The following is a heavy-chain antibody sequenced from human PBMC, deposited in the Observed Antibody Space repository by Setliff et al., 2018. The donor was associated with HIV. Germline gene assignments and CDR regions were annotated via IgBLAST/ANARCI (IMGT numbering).Heavy chain of an antibody. CDR2: ISSSDTTI. CDR3: ARLSAVTTIDY. CDR1: GFTFSSYS. V-gene: IGHV3-48*04. Sequence: PGGSLRLSCAASGFTFSSYSMNWVRQTPGKGLEWVSYISSSDTTIYYVDSVKGRFTISRDNAKNSLYLQMNSLRAEDTAVYYCARLSAVTTIDYWGQGTLVTVSS. J-gene: IGHJ4*02. D-gene: IGHD6-19*01.